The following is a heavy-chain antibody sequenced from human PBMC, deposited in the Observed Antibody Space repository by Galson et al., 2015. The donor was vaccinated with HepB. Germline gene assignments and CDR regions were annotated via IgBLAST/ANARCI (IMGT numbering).Heavy chain of an antibody. J-gene: IGHJ3*02. CDR3: ARGGGERRAFDI. V-gene: IGHV5-51*01. CDR2: IYPGGSAA. D-gene: IGHD3-16*01. CDR1: GFSFISYW. Sequence: QSGAEVKKPGESLKISCKGSGFSFISYWIGWVRQKPGEGLEWMGLIYPGGSAARYSPSFRDQVTMSADMSISAAYLQWRSLQASDTAIYYCARGGGERRAFDIWGQGTRIIVSS.